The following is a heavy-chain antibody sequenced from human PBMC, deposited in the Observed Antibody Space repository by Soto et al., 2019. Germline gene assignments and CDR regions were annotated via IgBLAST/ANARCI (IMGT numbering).Heavy chain of an antibody. CDR1: GFTFSSYG. V-gene: IGHV3-30*18. CDR3: AKEESRYYDSSGPVRGYFDY. D-gene: IGHD3-22*01. Sequence: GGSLRLSCAASGFTFSSYGMHWVRQAPGKGLEWVAVISYDGSNKYYADSVKGRFTISRDNSKNTLYLQMNSLRAEDTAVYYCAKEESRYYDSSGPVRGYFDYWGQGTLVTVSS. CDR2: ISYDGSNK. J-gene: IGHJ4*02.